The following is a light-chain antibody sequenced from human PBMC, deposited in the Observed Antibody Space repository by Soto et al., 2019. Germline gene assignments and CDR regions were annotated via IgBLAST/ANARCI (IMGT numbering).Light chain of an antibody. CDR3: QQYSSSPIT. J-gene: IGKJ5*01. V-gene: IGKV3-20*01. Sequence: EIVLTQSPGTLSLSPGERATLSCRASQSVTSSLLAWFQPKPGQTPRLLIYGASSRATGIPDRFIGSGSGTAFTLTISRLGPEDLAVYYCQQYSSSPITFGQGTRLEIK. CDR2: GAS. CDR1: QSVTSSL.